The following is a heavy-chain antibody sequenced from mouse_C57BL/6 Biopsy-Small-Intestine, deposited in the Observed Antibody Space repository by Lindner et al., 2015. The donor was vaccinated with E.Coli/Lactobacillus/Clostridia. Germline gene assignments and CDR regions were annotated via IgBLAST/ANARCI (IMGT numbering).Heavy chain of an antibody. D-gene: IGHD1-1*01. Sequence: SVKVSCKAYGYTFTGYFLHWVRQAPGQGLEWMGRINPNGGGTDYAPKFQGRVTMTRATSINTAYMDLSSLTSDDTAVYYCARDHSSTWYGANTWGQGTLVTVSS. CDR1: GYTFTGYF. V-gene: IGHV1S55*01. CDR3: ARDHSSTWYGANT. CDR2: INPNGGGT. J-gene: IGHJ4*01.